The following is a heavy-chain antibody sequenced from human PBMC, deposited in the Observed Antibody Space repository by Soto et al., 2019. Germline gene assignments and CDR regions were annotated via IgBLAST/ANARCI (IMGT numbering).Heavy chain of an antibody. J-gene: IGHJ4*02. D-gene: IGHD6-19*01. V-gene: IGHV4-39*01. CDR1: GGSISSSSYY. CDR3: ARGGTGGWYSGYFDY. Sequence: SETLSLTCTVSGGSISSSSYYWGWIRQPPGKGLEWIGSIYYSGSTYYNPSLKSRVTISVDTSKNQFSLKLSSVTAADTAVYYCARGGTGGWYSGYFDYWGQGNLVTVSS. CDR2: IYYSGST.